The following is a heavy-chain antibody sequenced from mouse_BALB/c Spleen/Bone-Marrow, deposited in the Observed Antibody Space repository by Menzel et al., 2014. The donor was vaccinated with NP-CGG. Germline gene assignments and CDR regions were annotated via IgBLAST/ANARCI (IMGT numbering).Heavy chain of an antibody. CDR3: ANYYYGSSLFAY. V-gene: IGHV14-3*02. D-gene: IGHD1-1*01. J-gene: IGHJ3*01. CDR1: GFNIKDTY. Sequence: EVQLQQSGAELVKPGASVKLSCTASGFNIKDTYXHWVKQRPXQGLEWIGRIDXANGNTKYDPKFQGKATITADTSSNTAYLRLSSLTSEDTAVYYCANYYYGSSLFAYWGQGTLVTVSA. CDR2: IDXANGNT.